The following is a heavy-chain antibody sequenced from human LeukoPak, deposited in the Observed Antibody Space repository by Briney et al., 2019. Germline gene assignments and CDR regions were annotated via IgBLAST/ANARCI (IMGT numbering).Heavy chain of an antibody. J-gene: IGHJ4*02. Sequence: PGGPLRLSCAVSEFTFSNYAMHWVRQPPGKGLEWVAVVSSHGNDGYYADSVRGRFTISRDNSKNTLYLQIDSLRPEDTAIYYCTRDAYNFNDFDYWGQGTLVTVSS. CDR2: VSSHGNDG. D-gene: IGHD5-24*01. CDR3: TRDAYNFNDFDY. V-gene: IGHV3-30*17. CDR1: EFTFSNYA.